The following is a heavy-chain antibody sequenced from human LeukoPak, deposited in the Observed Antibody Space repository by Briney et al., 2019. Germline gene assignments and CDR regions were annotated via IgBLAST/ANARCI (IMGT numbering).Heavy chain of an antibody. CDR2: ISSSGGTI. Sequence: GGSLRLSCAASGFTFSDYYMSWIRQAPGEGLEWISYISSSGGTISYADSVKGRFTISRDIAKNSLYLQMNSLRAEDTAVYYCARLRADSSGSYYFDYWGQGILVTVSS. V-gene: IGHV3-11*01. J-gene: IGHJ4*02. CDR1: GFTFSDYY. D-gene: IGHD3-22*01. CDR3: ARLRADSSGSYYFDY.